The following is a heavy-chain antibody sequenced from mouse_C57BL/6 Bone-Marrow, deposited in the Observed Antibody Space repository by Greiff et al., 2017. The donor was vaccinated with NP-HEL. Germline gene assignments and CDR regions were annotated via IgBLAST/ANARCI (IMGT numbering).Heavy chain of an antibody. V-gene: IGHV1-4*01. CDR1: GYTFTSYT. CDR2: INPSSGYT. CDR3: ASGGYYGSSPFAY. J-gene: IGHJ3*01. Sequence: QVQLQQSGAELARPGASVKMSCKASGYTFTSYTMHWVKQRPGPGLEWIGYINPSSGYTKYNQKFKDKATLTADKSSSTAYMQLSSLTSEDSAVYYCASGGYYGSSPFAYWGQGTLVTVSA. D-gene: IGHD1-1*01.